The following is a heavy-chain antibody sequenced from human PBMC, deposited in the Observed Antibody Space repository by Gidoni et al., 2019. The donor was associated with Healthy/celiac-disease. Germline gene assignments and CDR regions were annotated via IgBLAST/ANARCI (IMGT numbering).Heavy chain of an antibody. V-gene: IGHV1-2*04. D-gene: IGHD3-22*01. J-gene: IGHJ4*02. CDR2: INPNSGGT. CDR3: ARASHDYYDSSGYFIDY. CDR1: GYTCTGYD. Sequence: QVQLVQSGAEVKKPGASVKVACKASGYTCTGYDMHWVRQAPGQGLEWMGWINPNSGGTNYAQKFQGWVTMTRDTSISTAYMELSRLRSDDTAVYYCARASHDYYDSSGYFIDYWGQGTLVTVSS.